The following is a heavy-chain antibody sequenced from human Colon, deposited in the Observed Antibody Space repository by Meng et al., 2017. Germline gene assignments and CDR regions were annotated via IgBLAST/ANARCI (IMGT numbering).Heavy chain of an antibody. D-gene: IGHD1-1*01. V-gene: IGHV3-21*01. CDR1: VFTFSLYA. CDR2: ITSSSNYI. J-gene: IGHJ4*02. CDR3: ARVGTARPFDY. Sequence: EVQLVESGGGLVKPGESLRGSCEASVFTFSLYAINWVRQAPGEGLEWVASITSSSNYIHYSDSVKGRFTVSRDNARNSSYLQMDSLRAEDTAVYYCARVGTARPFDYWGQGTLVTVSS.